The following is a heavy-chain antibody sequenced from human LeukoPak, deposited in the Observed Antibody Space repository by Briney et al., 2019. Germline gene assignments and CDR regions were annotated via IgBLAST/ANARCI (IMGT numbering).Heavy chain of an antibody. CDR3: ARDPPTGEAAAGTSFDI. CDR1: GGSVSSYY. V-gene: IGHV4-59*02. D-gene: IGHD6-13*01. CDR2: IYYSGST. J-gene: IGHJ3*02. Sequence: SETLSLTCTVSGGSVSSYYWSWIRQPPGKGLEWIGYIYYSGSTNYNPSLKSRVTISVDTSKNQFSLKLSSVTAADTAVYYCARDPPTGEAAAGTSFDIWGQGTMVTVSS.